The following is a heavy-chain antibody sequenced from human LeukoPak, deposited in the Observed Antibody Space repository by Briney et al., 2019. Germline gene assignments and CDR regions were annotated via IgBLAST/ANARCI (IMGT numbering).Heavy chain of an antibody. CDR3: ATRGVVIRVILVGFHKEAYYFDS. V-gene: IGHV3-23*01. CDR1: GITLSNYG. Sequence: GGSLRLSCAVSGITLSNYGMSWVRQAPGKGLEWVAGISDSGGRTNYADSVKGRFTISRDNPRNTLYLQMNSLRAEDTAVYFCATRGVVIRVILVGFHKEAYYFDSWGQGALVTVSS. D-gene: IGHD3-22*01. CDR2: ISDSGGRT. J-gene: IGHJ4*02.